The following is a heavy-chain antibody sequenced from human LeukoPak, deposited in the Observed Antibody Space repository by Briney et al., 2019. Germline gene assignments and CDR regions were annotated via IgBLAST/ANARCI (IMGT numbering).Heavy chain of an antibody. Sequence: GASVKVSCKASGYTFTSYDINWVRQATGQGLEWMGWMNPNSGNTGYAQKFQGRVTMTRNTSISTAYMELSSLRSEDTAVYYCARASIPVGYSSGWSQRYFDYWGQGTLVTVSS. D-gene: IGHD6-19*01. J-gene: IGHJ4*02. V-gene: IGHV1-8*01. CDR1: GYTFTSYD. CDR3: ARASIPVGYSSGWSQRYFDY. CDR2: MNPNSGNT.